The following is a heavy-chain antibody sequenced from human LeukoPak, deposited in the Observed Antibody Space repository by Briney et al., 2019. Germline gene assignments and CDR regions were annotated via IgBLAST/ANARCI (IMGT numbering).Heavy chain of an antibody. J-gene: IGHJ5*02. CDR3: ARTVTTFGWFDP. CDR2: IYYSGST. D-gene: IGHD4-17*01. CDR1: GGSISSGGYY. V-gene: IGHV4-31*03. Sequence: SETLSLTCTVSGGSISSGGYYWTWIRQHPGKGLEWIGYIYYSGSTYYNPSLKSRVTISVDTSKNQFSLKLSSVTAADTAVYYCARTVTTFGWFDPWGQGTLVTVSS.